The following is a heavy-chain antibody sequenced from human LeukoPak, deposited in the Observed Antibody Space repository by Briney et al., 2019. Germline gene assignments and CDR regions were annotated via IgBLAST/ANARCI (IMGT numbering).Heavy chain of an antibody. CDR1: GGTFSSYA. V-gene: IGHV1-69*05. D-gene: IGHD2-15*01. Sequence: ASVTVSCKASGGTFSSYAISWVRQAPGQGLEWMGGIIPIFGTANYAQKFQGRVTITTDESTSTAYMELSSLRSEDTAMYYCAKGRYCSGGSCYPGHYYYMDVWGKGTTVTVSS. CDR2: IIPIFGTA. CDR3: AKGRYCSGGSCYPGHYYYMDV. J-gene: IGHJ6*03.